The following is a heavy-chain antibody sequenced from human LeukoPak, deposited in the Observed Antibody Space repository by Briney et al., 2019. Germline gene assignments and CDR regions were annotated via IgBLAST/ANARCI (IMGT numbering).Heavy chain of an antibody. CDR2: ISGSGGST. D-gene: IGHD1-26*01. V-gene: IGHV3-23*01. Sequence: GGSLRLSCAASGFTFSSYGMSWVRQAPGKGLEWVSAISGSGGSTYYADSVKGRFTISRDNSKNRLYFQMNSLRAEDTAVYYCARGGSYLSAFDIWGQGTMVTVSS. CDR1: GFTFSSYG. J-gene: IGHJ3*02. CDR3: ARGGSYLSAFDI.